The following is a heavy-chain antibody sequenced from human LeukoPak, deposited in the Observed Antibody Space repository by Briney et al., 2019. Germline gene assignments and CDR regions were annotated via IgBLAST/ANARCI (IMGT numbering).Heavy chain of an antibody. J-gene: IGHJ4*02. CDR3: ARGGAPYGDYGGY. Sequence: SVKVSCKASGGTFSSYTISWVRQAPGQGLEWMGRIIPILGIANYAQKFQGRVTITADKSTSTAYMELSSLRSEDTAVYYCARGGAPYGDYGGYWGQGTLVTVSS. CDR1: GGTFSSYT. V-gene: IGHV1-69*02. CDR2: IIPILGIA. D-gene: IGHD4-17*01.